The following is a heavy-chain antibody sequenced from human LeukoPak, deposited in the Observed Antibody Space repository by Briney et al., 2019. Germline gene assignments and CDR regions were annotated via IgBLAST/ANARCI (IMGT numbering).Heavy chain of an antibody. D-gene: IGHD6-13*01. CDR3: ARVHSSSWLYYYYYMDV. J-gene: IGHJ6*03. CDR1: GGSIRSSSYY. V-gene: IGHV4-39*07. Sequence: SETLSLTCTVSGGSIRSSSYYWGWIRQPPGKGLEWIGSVYYSGSTYYNPSLKSRVTISVDTSKNQFSLRLSSVTAADTAVYYCARVHSSSWLYYYYYMDVWGKGTTVTVSS. CDR2: VYYSGST.